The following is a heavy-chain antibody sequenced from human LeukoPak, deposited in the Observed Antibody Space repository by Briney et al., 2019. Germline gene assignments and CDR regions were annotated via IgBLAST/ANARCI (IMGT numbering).Heavy chain of an antibody. CDR1: GFTFSSYA. D-gene: IGHD5-12*01. Sequence: PGGSLILSCAASGFTFSSYAMPWVRQAPGKGLEKEAVISYDGSNKYYADSVKGRFTISRDNSKNTLYLQMNSWRAEDTAVYYCARDLIVATGPPYYYYGMDVWGQGTAVTVSS. CDR3: ARDLIVATGPPYYYYGMDV. CDR2: ISYDGSNK. V-gene: IGHV3-30-3*01. J-gene: IGHJ6*02.